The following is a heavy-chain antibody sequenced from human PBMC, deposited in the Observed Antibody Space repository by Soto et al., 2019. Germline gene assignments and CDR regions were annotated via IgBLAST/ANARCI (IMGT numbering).Heavy chain of an antibody. D-gene: IGHD2-2*01. CDR1: GFTFSNAG. CDR3: TTALAVPAPTYYYYYGMDV. V-gene: IGHV3-15*07. J-gene: IGHJ6*02. CDR2: IKSKTDGGTT. Sequence: GESRRLSCAASGFTFSNAGMNWVRQAPGKGLEWVGRIKSKTDGGTTDYAAPVKGRFTISRDDSKNTLYLQMNSLKTEDTAVYYCTTALAVPAPTYYYYYGMDVWGQGTTVTVSS.